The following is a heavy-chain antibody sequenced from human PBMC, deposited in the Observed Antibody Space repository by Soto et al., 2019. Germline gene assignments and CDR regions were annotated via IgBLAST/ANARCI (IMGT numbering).Heavy chain of an antibody. CDR3: ARAMGSGSYHFDY. CDR1: GFTFSSYA. Sequence: GGSLRLSCAASGFTFSSYAMHWVRQAPGKGLEWVAVISYDGSNKYYADSVKGRFTVSRDNSKNTLYLQMNSLRAEDTAVYYCARAMGSGSYHFDYWGQGTLVTVSS. V-gene: IGHV3-30-3*01. J-gene: IGHJ4*02. D-gene: IGHD1-26*01. CDR2: ISYDGSNK.